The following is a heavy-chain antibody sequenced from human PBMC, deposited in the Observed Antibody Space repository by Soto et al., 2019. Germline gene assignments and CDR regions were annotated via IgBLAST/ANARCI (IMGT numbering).Heavy chain of an antibody. CDR1: GGTFSSYA. J-gene: IGHJ5*02. V-gene: IGHV1-69*01. Sequence: QVQLVQSGAEVKKPGSSVKVSCKASGGTFSSYAISWVRQAPGQGLEWMGGIIPIFGTANYAQKFQGRVTITADESTSTAYMELSSLRSEDTDVYYCARADTSFGVVISSGWFDPWGQGTLVTVSS. CDR2: IIPIFGTA. D-gene: IGHD3-3*01. CDR3: ARADTSFGVVISSGWFDP.